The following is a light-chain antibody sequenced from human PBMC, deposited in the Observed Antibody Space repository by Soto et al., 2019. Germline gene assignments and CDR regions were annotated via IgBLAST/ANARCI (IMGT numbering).Light chain of an antibody. V-gene: IGKV3-15*01. J-gene: IGKJ4*01. CDR3: QQYSKWPPA. Sequence: EIVMTQSPVTLSVSPGERVTLSCTTSQNIYNNLAWYQQRPGQAPRLLFSGASTRATGIPDRFSGSGSGTEFTLTISIXQFDDFAVYYCQQYSKWPPAFGGGTKVDIK. CDR2: GAS. CDR1: QNIYNN.